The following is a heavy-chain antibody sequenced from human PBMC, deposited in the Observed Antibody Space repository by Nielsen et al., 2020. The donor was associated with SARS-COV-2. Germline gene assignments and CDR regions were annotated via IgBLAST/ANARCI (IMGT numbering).Heavy chain of an antibody. D-gene: IGHD3-3*01. J-gene: IGHJ6*02. V-gene: IGHV3-73*01. CDR1: GFTFSGSA. CDR2: IRSYANEYAT. CDR3: ARDRVLRFLEWSPSSDYGMDV. Sequence: GESLKISCVASGFTFSGSAMHWVRQTSGKGLEWLGRIRSYANEYATAYTASVKGRFTISRDDSKNTAYLQMNSLRAEDTAVYYCARDRVLRFLEWSPSSDYGMDVWGQGTTVTVSS.